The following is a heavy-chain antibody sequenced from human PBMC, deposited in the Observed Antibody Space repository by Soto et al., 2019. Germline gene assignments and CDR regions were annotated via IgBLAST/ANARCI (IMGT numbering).Heavy chain of an antibody. CDR1: GFTFSRVW. D-gene: IGHD1-1*01. J-gene: IGHJ4*02. V-gene: IGHV3-23*01. CDR3: EKDANWEDHY. CDR2: ISGSGGIT. Sequence: PGGSLRLSCAASGFTFSRVWMSWVRQAPGKGLEWVSFISGSGGITYYADSVKGRFTISRDNSKNTLYLQMHSLRAEDTAIYYCEKDANWEDHYWGQGTLVTVSS.